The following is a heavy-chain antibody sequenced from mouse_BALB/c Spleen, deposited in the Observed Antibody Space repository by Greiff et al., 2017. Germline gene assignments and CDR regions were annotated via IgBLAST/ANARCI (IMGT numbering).Heavy chain of an antibody. CDR1: GFTFSSYA. Sequence: EVQLVESGGGLVKPGGSLKLSCAASGFTFSSYAMSWVRQSPEKRLEWVAEISSGGSYTYYPDTVTGRFTISRDNAKNTLYLEMSSLRSEDTAMYYCAREPRKGGTYFDYWGQGTTLTVSS. CDR2: ISSGGSYT. V-gene: IGHV5-9-4*01. D-gene: IGHD1-1*01. CDR3: AREPRKGGTYFDY. J-gene: IGHJ2*01.